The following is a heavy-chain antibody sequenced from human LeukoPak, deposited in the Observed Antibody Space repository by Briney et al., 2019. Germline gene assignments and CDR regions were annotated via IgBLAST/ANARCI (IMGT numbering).Heavy chain of an antibody. Sequence: GGSLRLSCVASRFSFSSYAMHWVRQAPGKGLEWVAVISYDGSNKYYADSVKGRFTISRDNSKNTLYLQMNSLRAEDTAVYYCASDAHIAAAGTYGDYWGQGTLVTVSS. CDR2: ISYDGSNK. V-gene: IGHV3-30-3*01. CDR3: ASDAHIAAAGTYGDY. D-gene: IGHD6-13*01. J-gene: IGHJ4*02. CDR1: RFSFSSYA.